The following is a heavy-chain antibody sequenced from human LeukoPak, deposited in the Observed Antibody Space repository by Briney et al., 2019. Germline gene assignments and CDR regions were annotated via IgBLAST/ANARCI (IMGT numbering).Heavy chain of an antibody. CDR3: AKDVLPDDSSGYYPVYDY. Sequence: GGSLRLSCAASGFTFSSYGMSWVRQAPGKGLEWVSAISGSGGSTYYADSVKGRFIISRDNSKNTLYLQMNSLRAEDTAVYYCAKDVLPDDSSGYYPVYDYWGQGTLVTVSS. J-gene: IGHJ4*02. CDR1: GFTFSSYG. CDR2: ISGSGGST. V-gene: IGHV3-23*01. D-gene: IGHD3-22*01.